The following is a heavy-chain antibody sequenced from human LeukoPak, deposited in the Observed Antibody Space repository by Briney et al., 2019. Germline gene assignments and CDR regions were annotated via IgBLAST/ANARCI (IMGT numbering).Heavy chain of an antibody. CDR2: IRYDGSYE. D-gene: IGHD2-2*01. CDR1: GFTCSSYG. J-gene: IGHJ2*01. CDR3: ARDQCSGTSCYPYWYFDL. V-gene: IGHV3-30*02. Sequence: GGSLRLSCAASGFTCSSYGMHWVRQAPGKGLEWVAFIRYDGSYEYYADSVKGRFTISRDKSKNTLYLQMNNLRAEDTAVYYCARDQCSGTSCYPYWYFDLWGRGTLVTVSS.